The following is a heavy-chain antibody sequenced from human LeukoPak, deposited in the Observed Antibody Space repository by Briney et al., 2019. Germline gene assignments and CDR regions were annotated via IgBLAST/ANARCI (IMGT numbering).Heavy chain of an antibody. CDR2: IYYSGST. Sequence: PSETLSLTCTVSGASIISSSYYWGWIRQPPGKGLEWIGSIYYSGSTYYNPSLKSRVTISVDTSKNQFSLKLSSVTAADTAVYYCARGRTYDFWSGYLFDYWGQGTLVTVSS. V-gene: IGHV4-39*07. CDR3: ARGRTYDFWSGYLFDY. D-gene: IGHD3-3*01. J-gene: IGHJ4*02. CDR1: GASIISSSYY.